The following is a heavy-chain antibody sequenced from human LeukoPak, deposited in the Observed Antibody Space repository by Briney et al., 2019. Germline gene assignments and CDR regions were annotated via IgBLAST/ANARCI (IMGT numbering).Heavy chain of an antibody. J-gene: IGHJ4*02. CDR2: FSGSGGST. V-gene: IGHV3-23*01. CDR3: AKVAGYSYVGVYYFDY. Sequence: GGSLRLSCAASGFTFSSYGMSWVRHAPGKGLACVSAFSGSGGSTYYADSVKGRFTISRDNSKNTLYLQMNSLRAEDTAVYYCAKVAGYSYVGVYYFDYWGQGTLVTVSS. D-gene: IGHD5-18*01. CDR1: GFTFSSYG.